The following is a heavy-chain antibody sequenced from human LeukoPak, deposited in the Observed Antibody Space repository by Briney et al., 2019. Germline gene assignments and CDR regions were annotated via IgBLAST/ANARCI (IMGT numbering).Heavy chain of an antibody. Sequence: SETLSLTCAVYGGSFIGFHWNWIRQPPGKGLEWIGDINHSGSTNYNPSLKSRVTISVDKSKNQFSLKLSSVTAADTAVYYCARVLPNYYGSGSYPDAFDIWGQGTMVTVSS. CDR2: INHSGST. CDR1: GGSFIGFH. CDR3: ARVLPNYYGSGSYPDAFDI. J-gene: IGHJ3*02. D-gene: IGHD3-10*01. V-gene: IGHV4-34*01.